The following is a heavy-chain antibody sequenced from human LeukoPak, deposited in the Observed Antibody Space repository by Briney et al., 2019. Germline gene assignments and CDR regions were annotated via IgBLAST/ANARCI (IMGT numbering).Heavy chain of an antibody. V-gene: IGHV3-23*01. Sequence: PGGSLRLSCAASGFTFSTYAMTWVRQAPGKGLEWVSAVRGSGTGTYYADSVKGRFTISRDNSKNTLYLQMNSLRAEDTAIYYCAKTSRRDSAYDSPFDYWGQGTLVTVSS. CDR2: VRGSGTGT. CDR1: GFTFSTYA. J-gene: IGHJ4*02. CDR3: AKTSRRDSAYDSPFDY. D-gene: IGHD5-12*01.